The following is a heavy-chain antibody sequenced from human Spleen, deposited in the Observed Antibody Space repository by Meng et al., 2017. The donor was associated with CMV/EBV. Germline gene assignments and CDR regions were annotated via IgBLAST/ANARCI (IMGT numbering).Heavy chain of an antibody. CDR1: GFTFSDHH. CDR2: STRKTDSFIT. V-gene: IGHV3-72*01. D-gene: IGHD1-26*01. J-gene: IGHJ4*02. Sequence: SCAASGFTFSDHHMDWVRQAPGTGLEWVGRSTRKTDSFITEYAASVKGRFTISRDHSKNSLYLQMDSLKTEDTAVYFCSRSLVDWGQGTLVTVSS. CDR3: SRSLVD.